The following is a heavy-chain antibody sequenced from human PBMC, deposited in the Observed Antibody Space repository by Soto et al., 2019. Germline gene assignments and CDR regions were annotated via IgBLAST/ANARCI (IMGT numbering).Heavy chain of an antibody. D-gene: IGHD5-12*01. CDR1: GGSISSYY. CDR2: IYYSGST. Sequence: SETLSLTCTVSGGSISSYYWSWIRQPPGKGLEWIGYIYYSGSTNYNPSLKSRVTISVDTSKNQFSLKLSSVTAADTAVYYCARRRPSGSGYDLYFDYWGQGTLVTVSS. V-gene: IGHV4-59*08. CDR3: ARRRPSGSGYDLYFDY. J-gene: IGHJ4*02.